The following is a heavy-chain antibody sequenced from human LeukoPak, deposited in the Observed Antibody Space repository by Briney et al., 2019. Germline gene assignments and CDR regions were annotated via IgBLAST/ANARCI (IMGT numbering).Heavy chain of an antibody. CDR3: ASSGSYRFDY. CDR2: ISSSSGSV. D-gene: IGHD1-26*01. V-gene: IGHV3-48*02. J-gene: IGHJ4*02. Sequence: PGGSLRLSCAASGFTFSNYNMNWVRQAPGKGLEWVSYISSSSGSVYYADSVKGRFSISRDNAKNSPFLQLNSLRDEDTAVYFCASSGSYRFDYWGQGTLVTVSS. CDR1: GFTFSNYN.